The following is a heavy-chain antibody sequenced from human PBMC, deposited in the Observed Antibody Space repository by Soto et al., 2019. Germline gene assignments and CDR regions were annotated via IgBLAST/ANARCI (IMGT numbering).Heavy chain of an antibody. CDR3: ARAVTTGMDV. J-gene: IGHJ6*02. CDR1: GGSISSSSYY. Sequence: SETLSLTCTVSGGSISSSSYYWGWIRQPPGKGLEWIGSIYYSGSTYYNPSLKSRVTISVDTSKNQFSLKLSSVTAADTAVYYCARAVTTGMDVWGQGTTVTVSS. V-gene: IGHV4-39*01. D-gene: IGHD4-17*01. CDR2: IYYSGST.